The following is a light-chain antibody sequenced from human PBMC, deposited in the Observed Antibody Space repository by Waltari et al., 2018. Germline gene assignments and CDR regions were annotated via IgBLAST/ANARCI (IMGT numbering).Light chain of an antibody. CDR2: WAS. CDR3: QQYYTTPPYT. V-gene: IGKV4-1*01. J-gene: IGKJ2*01. Sequence: DIVMTQSPDSLTAPLGERATINCKSSRNILYSSNNKNHLAWYQQKPGQPPTLLIYWASTRESGVPDRFSGSGSGTDFTLTISSLQPEDVAVYYCQQYYTTPPYTFGQGTKLEIK. CDR1: RNILYSSNNKNH.